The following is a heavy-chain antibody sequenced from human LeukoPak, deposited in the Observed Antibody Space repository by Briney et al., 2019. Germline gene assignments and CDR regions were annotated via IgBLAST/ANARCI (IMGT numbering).Heavy chain of an antibody. Sequence: ASVKVSCKASGGTFSSYAISWVRQAPGQGLEWMGRINPNNGGTNYAQKFQGRVTMTRDTSITTAYMELSSLRSDDTAVYYCARGGDFWSGYYCDYWGQGTQVTVSS. V-gene: IGHV1-2*06. J-gene: IGHJ4*02. D-gene: IGHD3-3*01. CDR2: INPNNGGT. CDR3: ARGGDFWSGYYCDY. CDR1: GGTFSSYA.